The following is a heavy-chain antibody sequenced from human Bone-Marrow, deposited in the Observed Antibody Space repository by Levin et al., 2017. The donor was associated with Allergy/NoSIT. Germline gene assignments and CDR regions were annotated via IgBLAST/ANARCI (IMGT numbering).Heavy chain of an antibody. V-gene: IGHV4-59*01. D-gene: IGHD5-12*01. J-gene: IGHJ4*02. CDR3: ARGRRAIVAASGAYYFDY. Sequence: SQTLSLTCSVSGGTMNYYLWSWIRPPPGKGLEWIGYVYNSETSNYNPSLEGRVTISQDMSRKQFSLWLSSVTAADTAIYYCARGRRAIVAASGAYYFDYWGQGTPVTVSS. CDR2: VYNSETS. CDR1: GGTMNYYL.